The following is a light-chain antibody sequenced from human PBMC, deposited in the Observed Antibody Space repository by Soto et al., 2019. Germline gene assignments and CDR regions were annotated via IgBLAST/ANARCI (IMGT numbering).Light chain of an antibody. CDR2: DVS. Sequence: QSALTQPASVSGSPGQSMTISCTGTSSDVGGYNYVSWYQQHPGKAPKLMIYDVSNRPSGVSNRFSGSKSGNTASLTISGLQAEDETDYYCSSYTSCSTLNYVFGTGTKLTVL. CDR3: SSYTSCSTLNYV. CDR1: SSDVGGYNY. V-gene: IGLV2-14*01. J-gene: IGLJ1*01.